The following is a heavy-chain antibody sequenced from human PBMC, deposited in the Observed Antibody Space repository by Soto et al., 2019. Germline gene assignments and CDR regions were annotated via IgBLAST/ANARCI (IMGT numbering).Heavy chain of an antibody. Sequence: GESLKISCQGSGYRFTSYWIGWVRQIPGKGLEWMGLIYPGDSDTRYSPSLQGQVTNSAAKSISTAYLQWSSLKASDTAMYYCAIHRVIGIGESSGKPHYYYYYWMDVWGQGTTVTVS. CDR3: AIHRVIGIGESSGKPHYYYYYWMDV. J-gene: IGHJ6*02. V-gene: IGHV5-51*01. D-gene: IGHD3-10*01. CDR2: IYPGDSDT. CDR1: GYRFTSYW.